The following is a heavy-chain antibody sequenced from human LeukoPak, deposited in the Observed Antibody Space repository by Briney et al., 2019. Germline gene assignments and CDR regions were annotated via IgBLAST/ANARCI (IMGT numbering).Heavy chain of an antibody. CDR1: GYTLTELS. CDR2: FDPEDGET. D-gene: IGHD5/OR15-5a*01. Sequence: GASVKVSCKVSGYTLTELSMHWVRQAPGKGLEWMGGFDPEDGETIYAQKFQGRVTMTEDTSTDTAYMELSSLRSEDTAVYYCATESTRAVRDAFDIWGQGTMVTVSS. J-gene: IGHJ3*02. CDR3: ATESTRAVRDAFDI. V-gene: IGHV1-24*01.